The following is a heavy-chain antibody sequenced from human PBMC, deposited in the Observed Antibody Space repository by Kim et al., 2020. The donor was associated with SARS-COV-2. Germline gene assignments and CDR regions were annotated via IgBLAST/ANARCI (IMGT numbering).Heavy chain of an antibody. J-gene: IGHJ5*02. CDR3: ASIRVHTIFGVVASSYNWFDP. Sequence: SETLSLTCAVYGGSFSGYYWSWIRQPPGKGLEWIGEINHSGSTNYNPSLKSRVTISVDTSKNQFSLKLSSVTAADTAVYYCASIRVHTIFGVVASSYNWFDPWGQRTLVTVSS. D-gene: IGHD3-3*01. CDR2: INHSGST. CDR1: GGSFSGYY. V-gene: IGHV4-34*01.